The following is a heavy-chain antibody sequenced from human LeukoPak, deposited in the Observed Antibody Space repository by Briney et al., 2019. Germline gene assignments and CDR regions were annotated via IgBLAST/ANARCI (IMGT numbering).Heavy chain of an antibody. CDR2: IYYSGST. D-gene: IGHD3-10*02. Sequence: PSETLSLTCTVSGGSISSYYWSWIRQPPGKGLEWIGYIYYSGSTNYNPSLKSRVTISVDTSKNQFSLKLSSVTAADTAVYYCARGCSGRTSYYFDYWGQGTLVTVSS. V-gene: IGHV4-59*08. CDR3: ARGCSGRTSYYFDY. J-gene: IGHJ4*02. CDR1: GGSISSYY.